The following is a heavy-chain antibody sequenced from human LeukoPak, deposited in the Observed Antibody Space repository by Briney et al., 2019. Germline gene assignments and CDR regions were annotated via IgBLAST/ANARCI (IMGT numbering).Heavy chain of an antibody. J-gene: IGHJ4*02. CDR2: INHSGST. CDR3: ARGAIGSYYEGDY. Sequence: SETLSLTCAVYGGSFSGYYWSWIRQPPGKGLEWIGEINHSGSTNYNPSLKSRVTISVDTSKNQFSLKLSSVTAADTAVYYCARGAIGSYYEGDYWGQGTLVTVSS. V-gene: IGHV4-34*01. CDR1: GGSFSGYY. D-gene: IGHD1-26*01.